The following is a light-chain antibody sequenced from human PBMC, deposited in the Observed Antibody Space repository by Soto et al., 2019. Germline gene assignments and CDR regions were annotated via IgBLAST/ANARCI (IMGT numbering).Light chain of an antibody. CDR1: QSVSSSY. CDR2: GAA. CDR3: QHYGSSYN. V-gene: IGKV3-20*01. Sequence: EIVLTQSPGTLSVSPGERATLSCRASQSVSSSYLAWYQQKPGQAPRLLMYGAASRATGIPDRFSGSGSGTDFTLNISRLEPEDFAVYYCQHYGSSYNFGQGTQLESK. J-gene: IGKJ2*01.